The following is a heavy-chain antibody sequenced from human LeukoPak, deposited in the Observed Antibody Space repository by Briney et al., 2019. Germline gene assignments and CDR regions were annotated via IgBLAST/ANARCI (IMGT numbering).Heavy chain of an antibody. CDR2: INQDGSEK. D-gene: IGHD2-15*01. CDR3: AREWHQDCSGGYCPPPPFDY. CDR1: GFTFSRSW. J-gene: IGHJ4*02. V-gene: IGHV3-7*01. Sequence: PGGSLRLSCAVSGFTFSRSWMSWVRQAPGKGLEWVANINQDGSEKYFVDSLKGRFTISRDNAKNSMYLQINSLRAEDTGVYYCAREWHQDCSGGYCPPPPFDYWGQGTLVTVSS.